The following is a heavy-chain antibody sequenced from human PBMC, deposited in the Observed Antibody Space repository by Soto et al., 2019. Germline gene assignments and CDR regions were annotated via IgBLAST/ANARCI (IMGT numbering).Heavy chain of an antibody. V-gene: IGHV4-34*01. CDR1: GGSFSGYY. J-gene: IGHJ4*02. CDR2: INHSGST. D-gene: IGHD3-16*01. CDR3: AREPPTSVDY. Sequence: SETLSLTCAVYGGSFSGYYWSWIRQPPGKGLEWIGEINHSGSTNYNPSLKSRVTISVDTSKNQFSLKLSSVTAADTAVYYCAREPPTSVDYWGQGTLVTVS.